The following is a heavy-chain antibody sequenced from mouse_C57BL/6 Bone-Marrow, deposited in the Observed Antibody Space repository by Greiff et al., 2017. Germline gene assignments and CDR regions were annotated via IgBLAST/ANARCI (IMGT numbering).Heavy chain of an antibody. CDR3: ARAKFTTTVVSNWYFDV. D-gene: IGHD1-1*01. Sequence: EVQLQQSGPELVKPGASVKISCKASGYTFTDYYMNWVKQSHGKSLEWIGDINPNNGGTSYNQQFKGKATLPVAKSSSTAYMELLSLTSYDSAVYYCARAKFTTTVVSNWYFDVWGTGTTVTVSS. J-gene: IGHJ1*03. V-gene: IGHV1-26*01. CDR1: GYTFTDYY. CDR2: INPNNGGT.